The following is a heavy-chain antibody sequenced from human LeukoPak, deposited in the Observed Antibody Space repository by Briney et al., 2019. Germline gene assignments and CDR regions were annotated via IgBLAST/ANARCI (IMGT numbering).Heavy chain of an antibody. CDR1: GGSISSSSYY. Sequence: PSETLSLTCTVSGGSISSSSYYWGWIRQPPGKGLEWIGSIYYSGSTYYNPSLKSRVTISVDRSKNQLSLQLSSVTAADTAVYYCARGDSAAAALFDPWGQGTLVTVFS. CDR3: ARGDSAAAALFDP. V-gene: IGHV4-39*07. D-gene: IGHD6-13*01. CDR2: IYYSGST. J-gene: IGHJ5*02.